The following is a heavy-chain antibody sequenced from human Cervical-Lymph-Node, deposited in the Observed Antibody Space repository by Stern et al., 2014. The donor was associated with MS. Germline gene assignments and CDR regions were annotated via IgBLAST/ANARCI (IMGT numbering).Heavy chain of an antibody. CDR3: ARQTTAWASDV. J-gene: IGHJ4*02. V-gene: IGHV5-51*01. Sequence: EVQLVESGAELIRPGESLKISCKGSGYKFSLYWIAWVRQMPGKGLEWMGIIYPGASETRYRPSFQGQVTLSADKSTSTAYLQWSSLNASDTAMYFCARQTTAWASDVWGQGTLVTVSS. D-gene: IGHD1-14*01. CDR2: IYPGASET. CDR1: GYKFSLYW.